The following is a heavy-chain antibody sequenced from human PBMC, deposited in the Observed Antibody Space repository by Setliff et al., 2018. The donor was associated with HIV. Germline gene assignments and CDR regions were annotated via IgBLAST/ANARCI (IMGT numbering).Heavy chain of an antibody. CDR3: ARRMAAGTFDY. CDR1: GDSVSSGGFY. CDR2: LFYSGTT. J-gene: IGHJ4*02. V-gene: IGHV4-31*03. D-gene: IGHD6-13*01. Sequence: PSETLSLTCSVSGDSVSSGGFYWSWIRQRPDKGLEWIGHLFYSGTTYYSPSLKSRVIISRDTSENQISLKLSSVTAADTAMYYCARRMAAGTFDYWGQGTLVTVSS.